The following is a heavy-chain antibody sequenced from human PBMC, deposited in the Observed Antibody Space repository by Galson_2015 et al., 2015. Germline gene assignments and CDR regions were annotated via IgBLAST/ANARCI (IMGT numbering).Heavy chain of an antibody. Sequence: SLRLSCAASGFTFSSYAMHWVRQAPGKGLEYVSAISSNGGSTYHADSVKGRFTISRDNSKNTLYLQMSSLRAEDTAVYYCVKESWGRYYYGSGSNYWGQGTLVTVSS. CDR3: VKESWGRYYYGSGSNY. V-gene: IGHV3-64D*08. D-gene: IGHD3-10*01. CDR1: GFTFSSYA. J-gene: IGHJ4*02. CDR2: ISSNGGST.